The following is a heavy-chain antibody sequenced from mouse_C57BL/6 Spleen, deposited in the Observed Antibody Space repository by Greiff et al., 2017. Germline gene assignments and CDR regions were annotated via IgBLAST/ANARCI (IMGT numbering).Heavy chain of an antibody. CDR1: GFTFSSYA. CDR3: AREERAMDY. CDR2: ISDGGSYT. V-gene: IGHV5-4*01. J-gene: IGHJ4*01. Sequence: EVKLVESGGGLVKPGGSLKLSCAASGFTFSSYAMSWVRQTPGKRLEWVATISDGGSYTYYPDNVKGRFTISRDNAKNNLYLQMSHLKSEDTAMYYCAREERAMDYWGQGTSVTVSS.